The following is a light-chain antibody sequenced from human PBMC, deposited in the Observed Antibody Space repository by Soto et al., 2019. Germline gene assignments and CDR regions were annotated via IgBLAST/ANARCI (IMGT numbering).Light chain of an antibody. CDR2: SNN. J-gene: IGLJ1*01. CDR1: SSNIGSNY. Sequence: QSALTQPPSASGTPGQRVTISCSGSSSNIGSNYVYWYQQLPGTAPKLLIYSNNQRPSGVPDRFSGSKSGTSASLTISGLQAEDEADYYCCSYAGSYTYVFGTGTKVTVL. CDR3: CSYAGSYTYV. V-gene: IGLV1-47*02.